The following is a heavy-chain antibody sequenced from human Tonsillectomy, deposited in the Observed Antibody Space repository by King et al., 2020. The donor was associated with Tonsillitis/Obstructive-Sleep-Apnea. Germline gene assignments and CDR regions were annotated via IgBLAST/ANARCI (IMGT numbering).Heavy chain of an antibody. V-gene: IGHV5-51*01. CDR1: GYSFTNYW. CDR3: ARRSVLPGGWFDP. J-gene: IGHJ5*02. CDR2: IFPRDSDT. D-gene: IGHD3-10*01. Sequence: QLVQSGADVKKPGESLKISCKASGYSFTNYWIGWVRQMPGKGLEWMGIIFPRDSDTRYSPSFQGQVSISADKSISTAYLQGSSLKASDTAMYDCARRSVLPGGWFDPWGQGTLVTVSS.